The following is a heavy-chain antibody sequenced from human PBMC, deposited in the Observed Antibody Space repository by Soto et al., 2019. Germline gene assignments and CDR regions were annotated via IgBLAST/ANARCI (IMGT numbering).Heavy chain of an antibody. V-gene: IGHV4-31*03. CDR3: AREATYGDYYYYYGMDV. D-gene: IGHD4-17*01. Sequence: SETLSLTCTFSGGSISSGGYYLSWIRQHPGKGLEWIGYIYYSGSTYYNPSLKSRVTISVDTSKNQFSLKLSSVTAADTAVYYCAREATYGDYYYYYGMDVWGQGTTVTVSS. CDR1: GGSISSGGYY. J-gene: IGHJ6*02. CDR2: IYYSGST.